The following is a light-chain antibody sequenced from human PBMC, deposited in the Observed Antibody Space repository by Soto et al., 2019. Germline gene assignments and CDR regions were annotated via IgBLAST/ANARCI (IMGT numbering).Light chain of an antibody. CDR1: QSVSNN. Sequence: EIVMTQSPATLSVSPGERATLSCRASQSVSNNLAWYQQKPGQAPRLLIYGASSRATGIPDRFSGSGSGTDFTLTINRLEPEDFAVYYCQQYDSSPRTFGQGTKVDIK. V-gene: IGKV3-20*01. CDR2: GAS. CDR3: QQYDSSPRT. J-gene: IGKJ1*01.